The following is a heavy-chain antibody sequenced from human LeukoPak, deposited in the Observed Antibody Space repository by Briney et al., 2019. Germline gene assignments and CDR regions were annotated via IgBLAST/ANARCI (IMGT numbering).Heavy chain of an antibody. Sequence: GGSLRLSCAASGFTFSSYWMSWVRQAPGKGLEWVANIKQDGSEKYYVDSVKGRFTISRDNAKNSLYLQMNSLRAEDTAVYYCARDKGRVVGAYYHYYYMDVWGKGTTVTVSS. CDR2: IKQDGSEK. V-gene: IGHV3-7*01. D-gene: IGHD1-26*01. CDR3: ARDKGRVVGAYYHYYYMDV. J-gene: IGHJ6*03. CDR1: GFTFSSYW.